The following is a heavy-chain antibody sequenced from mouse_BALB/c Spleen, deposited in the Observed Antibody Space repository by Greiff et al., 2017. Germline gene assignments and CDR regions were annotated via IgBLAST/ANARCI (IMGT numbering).Heavy chain of an antibody. Sequence: EVKLMESGPSLVKPSQTLSLTCSVTGDSITSGYWNWIRKFPGNKLEYMGYISYSGSTYYNPSLKSRISITRDTSKNQYYLQLNSVTTEDTATYYCARVREYGTYYYAMDYWGQGTSVTVSS. CDR2: ISYSGST. CDR1: GDSITSGY. CDR3: ARVREYGTYYYAMDY. D-gene: IGHD2-10*02. V-gene: IGHV3-8*02. J-gene: IGHJ4*01.